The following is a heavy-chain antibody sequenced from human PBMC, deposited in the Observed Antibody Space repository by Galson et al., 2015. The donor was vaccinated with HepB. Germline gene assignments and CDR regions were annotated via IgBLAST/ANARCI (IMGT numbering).Heavy chain of an antibody. CDR3: SGVQLERRTAQYYFDY. J-gene: IGHJ4*02. D-gene: IGHD1-1*01. CDR1: GGTFSSYA. V-gene: IGHV1-69*04. CDR2: IIPILGIA. Sequence: SVKVSCKASGGTFSSYAISWVRQAPGQGLEWMGRIIPILGIANYAQKFQGRVTITADKSTSTAYMELSSLRSEDTAVYYCSGVQLERRTAQYYFDYWGQGTLVTVSS.